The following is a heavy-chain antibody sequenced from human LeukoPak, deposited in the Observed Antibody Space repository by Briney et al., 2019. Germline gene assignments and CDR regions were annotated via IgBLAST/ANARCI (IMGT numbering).Heavy chain of an antibody. CDR2: INLYGREK. CDR3: ARELAAAAGTSNDYDYFYMDV. Sequence: AGSLTLSCVASGFSFSSYSLSWVRPAPGRGREGVAHINLYGREKYYVYAVKGRFTLSRDNGKNSLCLQMNSLRAADKAGYFCARELAAAAGTSNDYDYFYMDVWGKGTTVTISS. D-gene: IGHD6-13*01. CDR1: GFSFSSYS. V-gene: IGHV3-7*01. J-gene: IGHJ6*03.